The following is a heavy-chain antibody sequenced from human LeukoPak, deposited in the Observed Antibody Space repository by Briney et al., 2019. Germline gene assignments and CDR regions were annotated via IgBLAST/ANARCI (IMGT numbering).Heavy chain of an antibody. Sequence: ASVKVSCKVSGYTLTELSMHWVRQAPGKGLEWMGGFDPEDGETIYAQKFQGRVTMTEDTSTDTAYMELSSLRSEDTAVYYCATTLGGAAAGPPHYYYYYMDVWGKGTTVTVSS. CDR1: GYTLTELS. CDR2: FDPEDGET. D-gene: IGHD6-13*01. CDR3: ATTLGGAAAGPPHYYYYYMDV. J-gene: IGHJ6*03. V-gene: IGHV1-24*01.